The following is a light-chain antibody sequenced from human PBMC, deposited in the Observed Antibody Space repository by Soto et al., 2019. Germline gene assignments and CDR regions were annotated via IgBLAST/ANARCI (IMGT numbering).Light chain of an antibody. CDR1: QSISNY. V-gene: IGKV1-39*01. CDR3: QESYSYPWT. J-gene: IGKJ1*01. Sequence: DIQMTQSPSSLSASVGDRVTITCRASQSISNYLNWYQQKPGKAPKLLIFAASNLQSGVPSRFSGSGSGTDFTLTISSLQPEDFATYYCQESYSYPWTFGQGTKVDIK. CDR2: AAS.